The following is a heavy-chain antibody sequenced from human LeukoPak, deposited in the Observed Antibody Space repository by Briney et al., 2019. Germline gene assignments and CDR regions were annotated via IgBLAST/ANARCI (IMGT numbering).Heavy chain of an antibody. Sequence: GGSLRLSCAASGFTFSTYAMHWVRQAPGKGLEWVAVISFDGSNKYYTDSVKGRFTISRDNSKNTLYLQLISLRAEDTAVYYCARDLGSYFDYWGQGAPVTVSS. CDR1: GFTFSTYA. CDR3: ARDLGSYFDY. CDR2: ISFDGSNK. J-gene: IGHJ4*02. D-gene: IGHD2-2*03. V-gene: IGHV3-30-3*01.